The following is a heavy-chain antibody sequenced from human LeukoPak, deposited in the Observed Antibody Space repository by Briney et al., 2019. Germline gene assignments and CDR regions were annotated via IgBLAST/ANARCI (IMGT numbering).Heavy chain of an antibody. CDR3: ARRDYYVSDSYYRSFDY. V-gene: IGHV4-4*02. CDR1: GFTFSSYAM. Sequence: GSLRLSCAASGFTFSSYAMSWVRQPPGKGLEWIGEIHHSGTTNFNPSLKSRVTILVDKSKNQFSLRLSSVTAADTAVYYCARRDYYVSDSYYRSFDYWGQGSLVTVSS. CDR2: IHHSGTT. D-gene: IGHD3-10*01. J-gene: IGHJ4*02.